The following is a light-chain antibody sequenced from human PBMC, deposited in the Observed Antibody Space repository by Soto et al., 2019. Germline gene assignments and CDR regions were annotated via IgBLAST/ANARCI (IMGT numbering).Light chain of an antibody. J-gene: IGLJ2*01. CDR2: LNSSGSH. CDR1: SGHSSYA. V-gene: IGLV4-69*01. CDR3: QTWGTGIVV. Sequence: QLVLTQSPSASASLGASVKLTCTLSSGHSSYAIAWHQQQPEKGPRYLMKLNSSGSHRKGDGIPDRFSGSSSGAERYLTISSLQSEDEADYYCQTWGTGIVVFGGGTKLTVL.